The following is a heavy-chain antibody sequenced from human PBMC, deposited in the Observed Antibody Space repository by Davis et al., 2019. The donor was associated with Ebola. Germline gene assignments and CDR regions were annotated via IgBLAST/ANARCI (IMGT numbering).Heavy chain of an antibody. CDR2: IRYDGSNK. Sequence: GESLKISCAASGFTFSSYGMHWVRQAPGKGLEWVAFIRYDGSNKYYADSVKGRFTISRDNSKNTLYLQMNSLRAGDTAVYYCARKITGISWYFDLWGRGTLVTVSS. J-gene: IGHJ2*01. D-gene: IGHD1-20*01. CDR1: GFTFSSYG. V-gene: IGHV3-30*02. CDR3: ARKITGISWYFDL.